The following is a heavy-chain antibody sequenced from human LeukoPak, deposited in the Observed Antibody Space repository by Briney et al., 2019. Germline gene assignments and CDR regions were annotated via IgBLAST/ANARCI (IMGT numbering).Heavy chain of an antibody. D-gene: IGHD1-26*01. CDR1: GYTFTGYY. J-gene: IGHJ4*02. V-gene: IGHV1-69*13. CDR2: IISIFGTA. CDR3: ARGGGSRLFDY. Sequence: ASVTVSSKASGYTFTGYYMHWVRQAPGQGLEWMGGIISIFGTANYAQKFQGRVTITADESTSTAYMELSSLRSEDTAVYYCARGGGSRLFDYWGQGTLVTVSS.